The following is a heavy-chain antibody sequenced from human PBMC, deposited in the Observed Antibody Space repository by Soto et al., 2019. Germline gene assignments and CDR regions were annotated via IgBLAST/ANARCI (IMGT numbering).Heavy chain of an antibody. CDR3: ARVVAGTTPRGAFDI. Sequence: PSETLSLTCAVSGGSISSGGYSWSWIRQPPGKGLEWIGYIYHSGSTYYNPSFKSRVTISVDRSKNQFSLKLSSVTAADTAVYYCARVVAGTTPRGAFDIWGQGTMVTVSS. J-gene: IGHJ3*02. D-gene: IGHD1-7*01. V-gene: IGHV4-30-2*01. CDR1: GGSISSGGYS. CDR2: IYHSGST.